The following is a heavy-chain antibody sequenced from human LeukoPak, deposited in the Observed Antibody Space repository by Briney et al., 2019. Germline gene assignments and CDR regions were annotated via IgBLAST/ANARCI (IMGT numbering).Heavy chain of an antibody. Sequence: ASVKVSCKASGYTFTSYDIYWVRQAAGQGLEGMGWMNPNTGNTGYAQKFQGRVTVTSNTSMSTAYMELSSLRSEDTAIYYCASAVAGTNAFDIWGQGTMVTVSS. CDR2: MNPNTGNT. D-gene: IGHD6-19*01. CDR3: ASAVAGTNAFDI. V-gene: IGHV1-8*01. J-gene: IGHJ3*02. CDR1: GYTFTSYD.